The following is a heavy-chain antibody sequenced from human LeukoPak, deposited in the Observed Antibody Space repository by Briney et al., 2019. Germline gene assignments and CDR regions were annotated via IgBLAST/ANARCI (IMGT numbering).Heavy chain of an antibody. CDR1: GVSISSGDYY. CDR3: ARETTDYYFDY. D-gene: IGHD2/OR15-2a*01. J-gene: IGHJ4*02. CDR2: IYYSGST. Sequence: SQTLSLTCTVSGVSISSGDYYWSWIRQPPGKGLEWIGYIYYSGSTYYNPSLKSRVTISVDTSKNQFSLKLSSVTAADTAVYYCARETTDYYFDYWGQGTLVTVSS. V-gene: IGHV4-30-4*01.